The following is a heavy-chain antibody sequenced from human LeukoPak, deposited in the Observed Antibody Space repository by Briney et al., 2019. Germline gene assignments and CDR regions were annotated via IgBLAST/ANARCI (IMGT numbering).Heavy chain of an antibody. CDR3: ARHFDY. J-gene: IGHJ4*02. Sequence: SETLSLTCTVSGGSISSSSYYWGWIPQPPGKGLEWIGSIYYSGSTYYNPSLKSRVTISVDTSNNQFSLKLSSVTAADTAVYYCARHFDYWGQGTLVTVSS. V-gene: IGHV4-39*01. CDR1: GGSISSSSYY. CDR2: IYYSGST.